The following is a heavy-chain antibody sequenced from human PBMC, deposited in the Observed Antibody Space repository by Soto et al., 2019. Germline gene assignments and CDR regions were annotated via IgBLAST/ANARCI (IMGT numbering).Heavy chain of an antibody. CDR3: ARDPGLSPFDY. CDR2: IWDDGSNK. J-gene: IGHJ4*02. Sequence: QVQLVESGGGVVQPGRSLRLSCAASGFTFRSYAMHWVRQAPGKGLEWVAIIWDDGSNKYYADSVKGRFTISRDQSKNTVYLQMTSRRAEDTAVYYCARDPGLSPFDYGGQGTQVTVSS. CDR1: GFTFRSYA. V-gene: IGHV3-33*01.